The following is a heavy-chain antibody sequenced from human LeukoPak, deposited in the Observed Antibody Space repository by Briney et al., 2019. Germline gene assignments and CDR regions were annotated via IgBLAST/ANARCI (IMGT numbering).Heavy chain of an antibody. CDR2: IIPIFGTA. CDR3: ARGSEWFGESNWFDP. D-gene: IGHD3-10*01. Sequence: SVKVSCKASGYTFTGYYMHWVRQAPGQGLEWMGGIIPIFGTANYAQKFQGRVTITADKSTSTAYMELSSLRSEDTAVYYCARGSEWFGESNWFDPWGQGTLVTVSS. V-gene: IGHV1-69*06. CDR1: GYTFTGYY. J-gene: IGHJ5*02.